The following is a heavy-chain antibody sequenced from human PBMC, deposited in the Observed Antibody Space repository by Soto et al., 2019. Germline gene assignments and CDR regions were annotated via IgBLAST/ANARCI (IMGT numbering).Heavy chain of an antibody. J-gene: IGHJ4*02. V-gene: IGHV3-11*01. D-gene: IGHD6-25*01. CDR1: GFTFRDYY. Sequence: KSGGSLRLSCAASGFTFRDYYMTWIRQAPGKGLEWVSSIGFSSSTIYYADSVKGRFTISRDNARNSLYLQMNSLRAEDMALYYCARVGNPGSYSDYWGQGALVTVSS. CDR2: IGFSSSTI. CDR3: ARVGNPGSYSDY.